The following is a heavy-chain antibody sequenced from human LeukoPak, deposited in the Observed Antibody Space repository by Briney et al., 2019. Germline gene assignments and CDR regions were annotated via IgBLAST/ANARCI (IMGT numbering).Heavy chain of an antibody. CDR2: ISYDGSNK. V-gene: IGHV3-30*04. Sequence: GRSLRLSCAASGFTFSSYAMHWVRQAPGKGLEWVAVISYDGSNKYYADSVKGRFTISRDNSKNTLYLQMNSLRAEDTAVYYCARDLSVGGGDCYDYWGQGTLVTVSS. D-gene: IGHD2-21*01. CDR1: GFTFSSYA. J-gene: IGHJ4*02. CDR3: ARDLSVGGGDCYDY.